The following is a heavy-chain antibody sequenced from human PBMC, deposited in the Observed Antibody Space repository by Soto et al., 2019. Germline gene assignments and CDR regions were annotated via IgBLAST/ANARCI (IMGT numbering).Heavy chain of an antibody. V-gene: IGHV4-39*01. Sequence: SETLSLTCTVSGGSISSSSYYWGRIRQPPGKGLEWIGSIYYSGSTYYNPSLKSRVTISVDTSKNQFSLRLSSVTAADTAVYYCARKVVVAATDWFDPWGQGTLVTVSS. CDR3: ARKVVVAATDWFDP. CDR2: IYYSGST. CDR1: GGSISSSSYY. J-gene: IGHJ5*02. D-gene: IGHD2-15*01.